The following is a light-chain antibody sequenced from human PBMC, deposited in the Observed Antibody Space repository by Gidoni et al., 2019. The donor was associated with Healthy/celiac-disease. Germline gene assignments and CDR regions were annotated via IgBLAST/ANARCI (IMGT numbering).Light chain of an antibody. V-gene: IGKV3-20*01. CDR3: QQYGSSPSLT. J-gene: IGKJ4*01. CDR1: QSVSSIY. Sequence: EIVLTQSPGTLSVSPGERATLSCRASQSVSSIYLAWYQQKPGQAPRLLIYGASSRATGIPDRFSGSGSGTDFTLTSSRLEPEDFAVYYCQQYGSSPSLTFXGXTKVEIK. CDR2: GAS.